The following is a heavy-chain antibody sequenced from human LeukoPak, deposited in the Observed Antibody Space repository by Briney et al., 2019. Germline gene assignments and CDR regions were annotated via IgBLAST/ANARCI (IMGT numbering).Heavy chain of an antibody. Sequence: GGSLRLSCAASGXTFTTYWMAWVRQAPGKGLEWVANIKQDGSEKYYADSVKGRFTISRDNSKNTLYLQMNSLRTEDTAVYYCAKDGYPLGYCSSTSCPYYFNYWGQGTLVTVSS. CDR1: GXTFTTYW. D-gene: IGHD2-2*01. J-gene: IGHJ4*02. V-gene: IGHV3-7*01. CDR3: AKDGYPLGYCSSTSCPYYFNY. CDR2: IKQDGSEK.